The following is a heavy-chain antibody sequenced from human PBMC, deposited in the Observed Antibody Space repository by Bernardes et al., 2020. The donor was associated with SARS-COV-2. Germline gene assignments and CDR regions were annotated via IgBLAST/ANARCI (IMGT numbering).Heavy chain of an antibody. V-gene: IGHV3-7*03. Sequence: GGSLRLSCAASGFTFSSYWMSWVRQAPGKGLEWVANIKQDGSEKYYVDSVKGRFTISRDNAKNSLYLQMNSLRAEDTAVYYCARAHEGYYYYGMDVWGQGTTVTVSS. CDR2: IKQDGSEK. CDR3: ARAHEGYYYYGMDV. J-gene: IGHJ6*02. CDR1: GFTFSSYW.